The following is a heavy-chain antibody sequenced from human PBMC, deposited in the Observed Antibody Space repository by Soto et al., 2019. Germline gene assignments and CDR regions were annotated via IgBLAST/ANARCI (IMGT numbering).Heavy chain of an antibody. CDR1: GGTFSSYT. CDR2: IIPILGIA. J-gene: IGHJ2*01. V-gene: IGHV1-69*02. CDR3: ARDGGGVVVPAADWYFDL. D-gene: IGHD2-2*01. Sequence: QVQLVQSGAEVKKPGSSVKVSCKASGGTFSSYTISWVRQAPGQGLEWMGRIIPILGIANYAQKFQGRVTITADKPTSTAYMGLGSLRSEDTAVYYCARDGGGVVVPAADWYFDLWGRGTLVTVSS.